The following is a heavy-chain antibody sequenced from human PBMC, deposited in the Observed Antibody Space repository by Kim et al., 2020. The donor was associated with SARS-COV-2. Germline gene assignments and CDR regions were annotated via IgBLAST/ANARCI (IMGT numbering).Heavy chain of an antibody. J-gene: IGHJ6*02. D-gene: IGHD4-17*01. Sequence: SETLSLTCTVSGGSISSSSYYWGWIRQPPGKGLEWIGSIYYSGSTYYNPSLKSRVTISVDTSKNQFSLKLSSVTAADTAVYYCARQVYGDYYYYGMDVWGQGTTVTVSS. CDR1: GGSISSSSYY. V-gene: IGHV4-39*01. CDR3: ARQVYGDYYYYGMDV. CDR2: IYYSGST.